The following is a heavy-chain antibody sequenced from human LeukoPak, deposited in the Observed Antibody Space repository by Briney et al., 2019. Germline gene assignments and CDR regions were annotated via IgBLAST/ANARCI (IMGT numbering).Heavy chain of an antibody. CDR2: MNPDSGNT. CDR3: ARYITMVRGGSWFDP. Sequence: ASVKVSCKASGYTFTNSDINWVRQAAGQGLEWMGWMNPDSGNTGYARNFQGRVTMTRNTSISTAYMELSSLRSEDTAVYYCARYITMVRGGSWFDPWGQGTLVTVSS. CDR1: GYTFTNSD. V-gene: IGHV1-8*01. J-gene: IGHJ5*02. D-gene: IGHD3-10*01.